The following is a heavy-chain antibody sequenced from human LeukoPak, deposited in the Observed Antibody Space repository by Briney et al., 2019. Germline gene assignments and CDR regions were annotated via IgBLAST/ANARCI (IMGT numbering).Heavy chain of an antibody. CDR3: ARGDGIAAAGGGYFDY. D-gene: IGHD6-13*01. J-gene: IGHJ4*02. CDR2: INHSGST. CDR1: GGSFSGYY. V-gene: IGHV4-34*01. Sequence: SETLSLTCAVYGGSFSGYYWSWIRQPPGKGLEWIGEINHSGSTNYNPSLKSRVTISVDTSKNQFSLKLSSVTAADTAVYYCARGDGIAAAGGGYFDYWGQGTPVTVSS.